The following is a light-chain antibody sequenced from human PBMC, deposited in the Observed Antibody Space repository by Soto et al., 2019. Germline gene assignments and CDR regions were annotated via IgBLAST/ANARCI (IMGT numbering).Light chain of an antibody. J-gene: IGLJ1*01. CDR3: AVWDARLNGPV. V-gene: IGLV1-44*01. CDR2: SNN. Sequence: QSVLSLPPSASGTPGQRVTISCSGSSSKIGSNTVNWYQQLPGTAPKFLIYSNNQRPSGVPGRFSGSKSGTSASLAISGLQTEDVADYYGAVWDARLNGPVLGPGTQVNVL. CDR1: SSKIGSNT.